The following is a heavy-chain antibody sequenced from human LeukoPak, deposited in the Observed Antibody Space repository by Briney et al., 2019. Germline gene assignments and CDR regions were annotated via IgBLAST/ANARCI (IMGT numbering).Heavy chain of an antibody. V-gene: IGHV3-74*01. J-gene: IGHJ3*02. Sequence: SGGSLRLSCAASGFTFSSYWMHWVRQAPGKGLVWVSRTNSDGSSTNYADSVKGRFTISRDNAKNTLYLQMNSLRAEDTAMYYCARVGGSNAFDIWGQGTMVIVSS. CDR2: TNSDGSST. D-gene: IGHD1-26*01. CDR1: GFTFSSYW. CDR3: ARVGGSNAFDI.